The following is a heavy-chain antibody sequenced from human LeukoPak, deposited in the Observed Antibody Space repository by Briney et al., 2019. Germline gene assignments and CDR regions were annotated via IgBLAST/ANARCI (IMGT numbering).Heavy chain of an antibody. CDR3: ARDPMVGY. CDR2: ISYDGSNT. V-gene: IGHV3-30*03. J-gene: IGHJ4*02. Sequence: PGGSLRLSCAASGFTFSGYGMHWVRQAPGKGLEWVALISYDGSNTYYADSVKGRFTISRDNSKNTLYLQMNSLRAEDTAVYYCARDPMVGYWGQGTLVTVSS. CDR1: GFTFSGYG. D-gene: IGHD3-10*01.